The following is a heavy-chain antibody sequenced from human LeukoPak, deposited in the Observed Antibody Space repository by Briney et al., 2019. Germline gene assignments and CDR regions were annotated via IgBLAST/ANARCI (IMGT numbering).Heavy chain of an antibody. J-gene: IGHJ4*02. CDR1: GDSISSYY. Sequence: SETLSLTCTVSGDSISSYYWSWIRQPPGEGLQWIGYIFYSGSTNYNASLRSRVAISVDTSKNQFSLRLTSVTAADTAVYYSAGRSARYFDPWGQGALVTVSS. D-gene: IGHD1-26*01. CDR3: AGRSARYFDP. CDR2: IFYSGST. V-gene: IGHV4-59*01.